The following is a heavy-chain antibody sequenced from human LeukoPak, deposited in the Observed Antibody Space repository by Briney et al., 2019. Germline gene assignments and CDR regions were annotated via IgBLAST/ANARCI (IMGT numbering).Heavy chain of an antibody. V-gene: IGHV3-43*02. Sequence: GGSLRLSCAASGFTFDDYAMHWVRQAPGKGLEWVSLISGDGGSTYYADSVKGRFTISRDNSKNSLYLQMNSLRIEDTALYYCAKDMGDGYNSFDYWGQGTLVTVPS. CDR1: GFTFDDYA. D-gene: IGHD5-24*01. CDR3: AKDMGDGYNSFDY. CDR2: ISGDGGST. J-gene: IGHJ4*02.